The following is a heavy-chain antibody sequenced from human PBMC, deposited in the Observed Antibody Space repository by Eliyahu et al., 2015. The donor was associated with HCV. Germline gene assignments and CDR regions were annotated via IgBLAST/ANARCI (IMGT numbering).Heavy chain of an antibody. J-gene: IGHJ4*02. CDR3: AKDLGTRYYFDY. D-gene: IGHD2-2*01. CDR1: RFTYNNYA. V-gene: IGHV3-23*01. CDR2: ISASGGIT. Sequence: EVQLLESGGGLVQPGGSLRLSCTASRFTYNNYAMSWVRQAPGKGLEWVSGISASGGITYYADSVKGRFTISRDNSKNTLYLQMSSLRAEDTAVYYCAKDLGTRYYFDYWGQGTLVTVSS.